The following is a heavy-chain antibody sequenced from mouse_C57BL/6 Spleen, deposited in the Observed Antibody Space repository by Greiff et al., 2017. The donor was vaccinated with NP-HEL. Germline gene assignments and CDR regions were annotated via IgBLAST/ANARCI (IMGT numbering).Heavy chain of an antibody. CDR1: GYSITSGYY. J-gene: IGHJ4*01. CDR3: ARDPYYYGSSRYAMDY. Sequence: EVKLQESGPGLVKPSQSLSLTCSVTGYSITSGYYWNWIRQFPGNKLEWMGYISYDGSNNYNPSLKNRISITRDTSKNQFFLKLNSVTTEDTATYYCARDPYYYGSSRYAMDYWGQGTSVTVSS. V-gene: IGHV3-6*01. CDR2: ISYDGSN. D-gene: IGHD1-1*01.